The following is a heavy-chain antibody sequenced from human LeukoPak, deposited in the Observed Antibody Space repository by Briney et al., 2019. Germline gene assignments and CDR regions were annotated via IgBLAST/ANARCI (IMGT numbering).Heavy chain of an antibody. Sequence: SETLSLTCTVSGGSISSSSYYWGWIRQPPGRGLEWIGSIYYSGSTYYNPSLKSRVTISVDTSKNQFSLKLSSVTAADTAVYYCARDRIAAAGTTYYGMDVWGQGTTVTVSS. CDR1: GGSISSSSYY. CDR3: ARDRIAAAGTTYYGMDV. J-gene: IGHJ6*02. D-gene: IGHD6-13*01. CDR2: IYYSGST. V-gene: IGHV4-39*02.